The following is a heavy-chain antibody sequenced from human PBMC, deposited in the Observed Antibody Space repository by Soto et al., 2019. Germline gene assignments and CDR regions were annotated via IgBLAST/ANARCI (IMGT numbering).Heavy chain of an antibody. Sequence: QVQLVQSGAEVKKPGSSVKVSCKASGGTFSSYAISWVRQAPGQGREWMGGIIPISGTANYAQKFEGRVTNTADESTSTAYMDLSGLRSEDTAVYYYARDPVDIVATISYYGMDVWGKGTTVTVSS. CDR1: GGTFSSYA. CDR3: ARDPVDIVATISYYGMDV. CDR2: IIPISGTA. V-gene: IGHV1-69*01. D-gene: IGHD5-12*01. J-gene: IGHJ6*04.